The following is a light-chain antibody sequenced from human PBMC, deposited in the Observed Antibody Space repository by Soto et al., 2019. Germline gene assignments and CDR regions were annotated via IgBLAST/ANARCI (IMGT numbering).Light chain of an antibody. Sequence: DIQMTQSPSTLSASVGDRVTITCRASQSISSWLAWYQQKPWKAPKLLIYDASSLESWVPSRFSGSGSGTELTLTISSRPTYECATYYCHQYNSYLYTLGQGTKLEIK. CDR3: HQYNSYLYT. CDR1: QSISSW. J-gene: IGKJ2*01. V-gene: IGKV1-5*01. CDR2: DAS.